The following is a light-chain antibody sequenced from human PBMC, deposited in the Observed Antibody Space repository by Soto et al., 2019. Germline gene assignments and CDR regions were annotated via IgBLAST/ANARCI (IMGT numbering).Light chain of an antibody. J-gene: IGKJ4*01. CDR1: QGIGSY. Sequence: AIRMTQSPSSRSASTGDRVTITCRASQGIGSYLAWYQQKPGKAPKLLIYAASTLQSGVPSRFSGSGSGTDFTLTISCLQSEDFATYYCQQYYSYPLTFGGGTKVDIK. CDR3: QQYYSYPLT. V-gene: IGKV1-8*01. CDR2: AAS.